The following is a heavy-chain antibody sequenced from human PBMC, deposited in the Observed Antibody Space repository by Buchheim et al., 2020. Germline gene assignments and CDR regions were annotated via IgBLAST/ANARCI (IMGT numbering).Heavy chain of an antibody. J-gene: IGHJ4*02. CDR3: AREPGVDYDILTGYYKREDYFDY. CDR1: GGSISSSSYY. D-gene: IGHD3-9*01. V-gene: IGHV4-39*07. CDR2: IYYSGST. Sequence: QLQLQESGPGLVKPSETLSLTCTVSGGSISSSSYYWGWIRQPPGKGLEWIGSIYYSGSTYYNPSLKSQFTKSVDTSKNQISLMLSSVTAADTAVYYCAREPGVDYDILTGYYKREDYFDYWGQGTL.